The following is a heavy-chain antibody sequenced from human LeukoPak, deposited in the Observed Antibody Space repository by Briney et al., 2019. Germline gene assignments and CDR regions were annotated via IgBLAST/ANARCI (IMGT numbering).Heavy chain of an antibody. D-gene: IGHD2-2*02. V-gene: IGHV3-30*18. Sequence: GGSLRLSCAASGFTFSNYGMHWVRQAPGKGLEWVTFISYDESSKYYADSVKGRFTISRDNSKNTLYLQMNSLGAEDTAVYYCAKIACSSTSCYRNYYYNMDVWGQGTTVTVSS. CDR2: ISYDESSK. J-gene: IGHJ6*02. CDR3: AKIACSSTSCYRNYYYNMDV. CDR1: GFTFSNYG.